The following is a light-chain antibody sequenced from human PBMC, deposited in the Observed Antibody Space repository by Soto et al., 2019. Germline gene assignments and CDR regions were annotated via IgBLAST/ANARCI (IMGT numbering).Light chain of an antibody. V-gene: IGKV3-20*01. J-gene: IGKJ2*01. Sequence: ETVLTQSPGTLSLSPGERATLSCRASQTVAGSYLAWYQQKPGQAPRLLIYAASTRVTGIPDRFSGSGSGRDFTLTISRLEPEDFAVYYCQPYANWYTFGQGTTLEIK. CDR2: AAS. CDR1: QTVAGSY. CDR3: QPYANWYT.